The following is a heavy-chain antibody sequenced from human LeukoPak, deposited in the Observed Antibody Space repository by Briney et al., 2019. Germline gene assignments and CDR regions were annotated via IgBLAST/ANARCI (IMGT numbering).Heavy chain of an antibody. CDR2: IIPILGIA. V-gene: IGHV1-69*04. CDR1: GGTFSSYA. D-gene: IGHD6-19*01. J-gene: IGHJ4*02. Sequence: ASAKVSCKASGGTFSSYAISWVRQAPGQVLEWMGRIIPILGIANYAQKFQGRVTITADKSTSTAYMELSSLRSEDTAVYYCAREIAVSEYWGQGTLVTVSS. CDR3: AREIAVSEY.